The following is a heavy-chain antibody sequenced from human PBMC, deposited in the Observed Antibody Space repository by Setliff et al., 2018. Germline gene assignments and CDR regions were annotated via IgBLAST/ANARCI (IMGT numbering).Heavy chain of an antibody. V-gene: IGHV4-4*07. CDR1: GVSISDGHF. CDR3: ARDNTIVGATDY. J-gene: IGHJ4*02. Sequence: SETLSLTCAVSGVSISDGHFWSWIRQPAGEGLEWIGRLHTSGTTDYNPSLKGRVTISADTSTNHFSLKLTSVTAADTAVYYCARDNTIVGATDYWGQGALVTVSS. CDR2: LHTSGTT. D-gene: IGHD1-26*01.